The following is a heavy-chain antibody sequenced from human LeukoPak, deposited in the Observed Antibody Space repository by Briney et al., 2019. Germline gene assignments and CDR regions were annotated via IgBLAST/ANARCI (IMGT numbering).Heavy chain of an antibody. CDR1: GGTFSSYA. Sequence: ASVKVSCKASGGTFSSYAISWVRQAPGQGLEWMGRIIPIFGTANYVQKFQGRVTITTDESTSTAYLELSSRRSEDTAMYYCARDPWGSEDPLDYWGRGTLVTVS. V-gene: IGHV1-69*05. CDR2: IIPIFGTA. D-gene: IGHD7-27*01. J-gene: IGHJ4*02. CDR3: ARDPWGSEDPLDY.